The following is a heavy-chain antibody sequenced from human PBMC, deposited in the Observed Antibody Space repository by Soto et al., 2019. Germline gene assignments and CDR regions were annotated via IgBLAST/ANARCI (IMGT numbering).Heavy chain of an antibody. J-gene: IGHJ5*02. CDR2: ISGSSDNI. D-gene: IGHD2-2*01. V-gene: IGHV3-11*06. Sequence: GGSLRLSCAASGFTFSDYFMSWIRQAPGKGLEWVSFISGSSDNIKYADSVKGRSTISRDNAKNSLYLQMNSLRAEDTAVYYCVRDSARIVVVPRVDGDNWLDPWGQGTLVTVS. CDR3: VRDSARIVVVPRVDGDNWLDP. CDR1: GFTFSDYF.